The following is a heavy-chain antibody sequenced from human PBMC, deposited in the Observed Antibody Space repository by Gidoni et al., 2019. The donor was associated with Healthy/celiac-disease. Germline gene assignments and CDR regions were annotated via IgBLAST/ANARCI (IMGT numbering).Heavy chain of an antibody. D-gene: IGHD3-22*01. CDR3: ARCDSSGYYFAY. CDR2: ISSSSSYI. V-gene: IGHV3-21*01. CDR1: GFTFSSYS. J-gene: IGHJ4*02. Sequence: EVQLVESGGGLVKPGGSLRLSCAASGFTFSSYSMNWVRQAPGQGLEWVSSISSSSSYIYYADSVKGRFTISRDNAKNSLYLQMNSLRAEDTAVYYCARCDSSGYYFAYWGQGTLVTVSS.